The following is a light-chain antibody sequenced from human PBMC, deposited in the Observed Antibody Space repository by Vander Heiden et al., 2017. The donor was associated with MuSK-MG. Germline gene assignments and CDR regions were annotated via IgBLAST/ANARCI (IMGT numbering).Light chain of an antibody. CDR3: LQAYTTPT. CDR2: AAS. V-gene: IGKV1-NL1*01. CDR1: QGINNS. J-gene: IGKJ1*01. Sequence: DIQMTESPSFLSAPVGDSVPITCRQSQGINNSLAWYQQKPGKAPKFLLYAASRWQSGVPYRFSGSGSGTDYTLNISRLQAEDFATYYWLQAYTTPTFGQGTKVEIK.